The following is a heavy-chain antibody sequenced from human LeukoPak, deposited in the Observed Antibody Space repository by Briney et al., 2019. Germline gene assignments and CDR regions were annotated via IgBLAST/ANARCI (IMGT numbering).Heavy chain of an antibody. CDR2: ISAYNGNT. V-gene: IGHV1-18*01. Sequence: ASVKVSCKASGYTFTSYGISWVRQAPGQGLEWMGWISAYNGNTNYAQKLQGRVTMTTDTSTSTAYMELRSLRSDDTAVYYCASEDYDYVWGGREGRQLDYWGQGTLVTVSS. CDR1: GYTFTSYG. D-gene: IGHD3-16*01. J-gene: IGHJ4*02. CDR3: ASEDYDYVWGGREGRQLDY.